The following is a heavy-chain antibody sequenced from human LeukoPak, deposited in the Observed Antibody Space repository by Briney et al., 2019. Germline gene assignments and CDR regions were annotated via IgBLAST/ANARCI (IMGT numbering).Heavy chain of an antibody. D-gene: IGHD6-19*01. CDR1: GFTFSTYA. CDR3: TGGSGWYSPDY. CDR2: IRGKTNSYAT. V-gene: IGHV3-73*01. Sequence: GGSLRLSCTASGFTFSTYAMNWVRQASGKGLEWVGHIRGKTNSYATAYAASVRGRFTISRDDSKNTAYLQMNSLKTEDAAVYYCTGGSGWYSPDYWGQGTLVTVSS. J-gene: IGHJ4*02.